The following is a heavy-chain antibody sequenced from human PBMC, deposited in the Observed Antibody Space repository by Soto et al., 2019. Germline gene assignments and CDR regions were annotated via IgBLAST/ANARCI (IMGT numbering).Heavy chain of an antibody. CDR3: ARDYPPGIARY. D-gene: IGHD6-13*01. CDR1: GGTFSSYT. Sequence: QVQLVQSGAEVKKPGSSEKVSCKASGGTFSSYTISWVRQAPGLGLEWMGRIIPILGIANYAQKFQGRVTITADKSTSTAYMELSSLRSEDTAVYYCARDYPPGIARYWGQGTLVTVSS. CDR2: IIPILGIA. V-gene: IGHV1-69*08. J-gene: IGHJ4*02.